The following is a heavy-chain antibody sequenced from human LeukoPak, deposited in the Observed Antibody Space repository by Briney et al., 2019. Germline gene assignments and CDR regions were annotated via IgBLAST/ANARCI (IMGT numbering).Heavy chain of an antibody. CDR3: ARGRGVVVIARDPYYYYMDV. CDR2: IILIFGAA. J-gene: IGHJ6*03. D-gene: IGHD2-21*01. V-gene: IGHV1-69*05. CDR1: GCTFSSYA. Sequence: SVKVSCQSSGCTFSSYAMSGVRQAPGQGLEWMGGIILIFGAANYAQKFEGRVTITTDESTSTAYLELSSLRSEDTAVYYCARGRGVVVIARDPYYYYMDVWGKGTTVTVSS.